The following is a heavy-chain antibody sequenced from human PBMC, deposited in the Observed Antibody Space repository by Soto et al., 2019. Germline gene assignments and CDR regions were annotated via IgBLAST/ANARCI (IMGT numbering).Heavy chain of an antibody. J-gene: IGHJ4*02. CDR2: ISGSGGST. V-gene: IGHV3-23*01. CDR3: AKDQVTIFGVVIPPKQINYGSGSWTHFDY. D-gene: IGHD3-3*01. CDR1: GFTFSSYA. Sequence: GGSLRLSCAASGFTFSSYAMSWVRQAPGKGLEWVSAISGSGGSTYYADSVKGRFTISRDNAKNTLYLQMNSLRAEDTAVYYCAKDQVTIFGVVIPPKQINYGSGSWTHFDYWGQGTLVTVSS.